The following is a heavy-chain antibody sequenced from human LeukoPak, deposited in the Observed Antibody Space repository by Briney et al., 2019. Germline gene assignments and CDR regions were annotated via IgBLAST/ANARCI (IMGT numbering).Heavy chain of an antibody. Sequence: GGSLRLSCAASGFTFSSYSMNWVRQAPGKGLEWVSYISSSSSTIYYADSVKGRLTISRDNAKNSLYLQMNSLRDEDTAVYYCAREWEGITIFGVVIIYGMDVWGQGTTVTVSS. D-gene: IGHD3-3*01. CDR2: ISSSSSTI. V-gene: IGHV3-48*02. CDR3: AREWEGITIFGVVIIYGMDV. J-gene: IGHJ6*02. CDR1: GFTFSSYS.